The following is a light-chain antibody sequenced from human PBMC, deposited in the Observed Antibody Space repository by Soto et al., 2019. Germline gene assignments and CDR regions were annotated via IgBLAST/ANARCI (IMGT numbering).Light chain of an antibody. CDR3: QQYGSSPPYT. V-gene: IGKV3-20*01. Sequence: EVVLTQSPGTLSLSPGERATLSCRASQSVSNNYLAWYQQKPGQSPKLLIFGSSDRATGIPDRFSGSGSGTDFTLTISCLEPEDFAVYYCQQYGSSPPYTFGQGTKLEIK. CDR2: GSS. J-gene: IGKJ2*01. CDR1: QSVSNNY.